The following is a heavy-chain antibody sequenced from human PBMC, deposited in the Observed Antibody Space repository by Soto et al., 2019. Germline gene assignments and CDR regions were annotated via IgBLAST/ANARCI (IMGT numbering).Heavy chain of an antibody. Sequence: QVQLVQSGAEVKKPGASVKVSCKASGYTFTSYYMHWVRQAPGQGLEWMGIINPSGGSTSYAQKFQGRVTMTRDTPTSTVYMELSSLRSEDTAVYYCAREPPVDDSSGYYPNPDFDYWGQGTLVTVSS. CDR3: AREPPVDDSSGYYPNPDFDY. V-gene: IGHV1-46*01. J-gene: IGHJ4*02. CDR1: GYTFTSYY. D-gene: IGHD3-22*01. CDR2: INPSGGST.